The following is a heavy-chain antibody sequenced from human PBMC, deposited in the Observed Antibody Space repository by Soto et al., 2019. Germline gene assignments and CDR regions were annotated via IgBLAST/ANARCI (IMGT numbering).Heavy chain of an antibody. D-gene: IGHD3-16*01. V-gene: IGHV4-34*01. Sequence: SETLSLTCTVYGGSFSSFYWTWIRQSPGKGLEWIGEIHHSGTTKYNPSLKSRVTISVDTSKNQFSLKLSSVTAADTAVYYCARDWVFDYWGQGTLVTVSS. CDR3: ARDWVFDY. J-gene: IGHJ4*02. CDR2: IHHSGTT. CDR1: GGSFSSFY.